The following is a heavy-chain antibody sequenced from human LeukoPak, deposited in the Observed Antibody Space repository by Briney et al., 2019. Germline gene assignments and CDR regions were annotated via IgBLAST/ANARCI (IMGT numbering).Heavy chain of an antibody. CDR3: ASTALGYCSSTSCFTPHYIDY. CDR1: GGSISSSSYY. V-gene: IGHV4-39*01. Sequence: SETLSLTCTVSGGSISSSSYYWGWIRQPPGKGLEWIGSIYYSGSTYYNPSLKSRVTISVDTSKNQFSLKLSSVTAADTAVYYCASTALGYCSSTSCFTPHYIDYWGQGTLVTVSS. CDR2: IYYSGST. D-gene: IGHD2-2*01. J-gene: IGHJ4*02.